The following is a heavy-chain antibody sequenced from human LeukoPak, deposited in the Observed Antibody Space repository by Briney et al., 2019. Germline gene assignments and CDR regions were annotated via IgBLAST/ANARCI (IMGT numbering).Heavy chain of an antibody. CDR3: AAVPFGVTGMFDY. D-gene: IGHD1-20*01. J-gene: IGHJ4*02. CDR2: INTNTGNP. CDR1: GYTFTSYA. Sequence: ASVKVSRKASGYTFTSYAMSWVRQAPGQGPEWMGWINTNTGNPTYAQGFTGRFVFSLDTSVSTAYLQISSLKAEDTAVCFCAAVPFGVTGMFDYWGQGSLVTVSS. V-gene: IGHV7-4-1*02.